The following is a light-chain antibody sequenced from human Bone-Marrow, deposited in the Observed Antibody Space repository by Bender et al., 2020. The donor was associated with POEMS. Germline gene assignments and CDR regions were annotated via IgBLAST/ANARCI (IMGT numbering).Light chain of an antibody. CDR3: SSFAGSSVV. CDR1: RSDVGRYDY. V-gene: IGLV2-8*01. J-gene: IGLJ2*01. CDR2: EVS. Sequence: QSALTQPPSASGSPGQSVTISCTGTRSDVGRYDYVSWYQQHPGKAPKLLIYEVSKRPSGVPDRFSGSKSGNTASLTVSGLRAEDEAHFYCSSFAGSSVVFGGGTKLTVL.